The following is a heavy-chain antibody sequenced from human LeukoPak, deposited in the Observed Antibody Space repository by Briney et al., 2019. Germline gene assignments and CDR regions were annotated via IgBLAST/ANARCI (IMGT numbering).Heavy chain of an antibody. CDR2: ISSNSSYI. Sequence: PAESLTLSCAVSGFTFSSYSKNWVRQPPGQGLDWVSSISSNSSYIYYEDSVKSRFTISRDNAKNSLYLQMNSLRAEDTAVYYCARSLERYYFDYWDQGTLVTVSS. J-gene: IGHJ4*02. CDR3: ARSLERYYFDY. CDR1: GFTFSSYS. D-gene: IGHD1-1*01. V-gene: IGHV3-21*01.